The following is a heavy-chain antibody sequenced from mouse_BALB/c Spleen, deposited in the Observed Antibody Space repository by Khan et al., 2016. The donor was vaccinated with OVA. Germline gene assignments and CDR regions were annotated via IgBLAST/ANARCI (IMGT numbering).Heavy chain of an antibody. CDR2: INTNTGEP. J-gene: IGHJ1*01. D-gene: IGHD1-1*01. CDR1: GYTFTNYG. CDR3: ARSSGVLLYGGYFDY. Sequence: QVQLKQSGPELKKPGETVKISCKASGYTFTNYGMNWVKQAPGKGLKWMGWINTNTGEPTYSDDFKGRFAFSLDTSASTAYLQINNLKNEDMATYFFARSSGVLLYGGYFDYWGAGTTVTVSS. V-gene: IGHV9-1*02.